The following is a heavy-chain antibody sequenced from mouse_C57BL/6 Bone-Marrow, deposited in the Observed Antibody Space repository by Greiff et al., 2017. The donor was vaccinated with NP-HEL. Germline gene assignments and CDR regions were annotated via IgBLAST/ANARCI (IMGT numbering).Heavy chain of an antibody. CDR3: ARRDSEGSFAY. CDR2: INPSSGYT. J-gene: IGHJ3*01. Sequence: VKVVESGAELARPGASVKMSCKASGYTFTSYTMHWVKQRPGQGLEWIGYINPSSGYTKYNQKFKDKATLTADKSSSTAYMQLSSLTSEDSAVYYCARRDSEGSFAYWGQGTLVTVSA. CDR1: GYTFTSYT. V-gene: IGHV1-4*01.